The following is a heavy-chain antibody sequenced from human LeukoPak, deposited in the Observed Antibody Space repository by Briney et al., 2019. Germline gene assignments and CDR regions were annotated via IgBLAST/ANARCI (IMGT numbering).Heavy chain of an antibody. J-gene: IGHJ4*02. CDR1: GVPISSGSYY. CDR3: ARDRPVVGHVGHDY. CDR2: IYTSGST. D-gene: IGHD6-19*01. V-gene: IGHV4-61*02. Sequence: SETLSLTCTVSGVPISSGSYYWNCMPQPAGKGLEWIGRIYTSGSTNSSPSLKSRITISIDTSKNQFSLNLSSVPAADTAVYYCARDRPVVGHVGHDYWGQGTLVTVSS.